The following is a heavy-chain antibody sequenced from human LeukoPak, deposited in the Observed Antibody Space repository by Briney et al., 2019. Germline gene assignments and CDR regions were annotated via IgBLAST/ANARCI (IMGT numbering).Heavy chain of an antibody. D-gene: IGHD3-9*01. CDR2: ISGSGGST. V-gene: IGHV3-23*01. J-gene: IGHJ4*02. CDR3: AKVRAQFDYYLDY. Sequence: GGALRLSCAASGFTLSSYAMRWVRQAPGERVPWVSAISGSGGSTYFAESVKGRFTISRDNSTNTLYLQMNSLRAEDTAVYYCAKVRAQFDYYLDYWGQRTLVTVSS. CDR1: GFTLSSYA.